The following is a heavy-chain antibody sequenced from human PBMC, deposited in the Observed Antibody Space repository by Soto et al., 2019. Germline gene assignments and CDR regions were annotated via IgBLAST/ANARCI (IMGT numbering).Heavy chain of an antibody. CDR1: GGTFSSYA. D-gene: IGHD2-2*01. Sequence: RASVKVSCKASGGTFSSYAISWVRQAPGQGLEWMGGIIPIFGTANYAQKFQGRVTITADESTSTAYMELSSLRSEDTAVYYCARAEGIVVVPAAFDYWGQGTLVTVSS. CDR3: ARAEGIVVVPAAFDY. CDR2: IIPIFGTA. J-gene: IGHJ4*02. V-gene: IGHV1-69*13.